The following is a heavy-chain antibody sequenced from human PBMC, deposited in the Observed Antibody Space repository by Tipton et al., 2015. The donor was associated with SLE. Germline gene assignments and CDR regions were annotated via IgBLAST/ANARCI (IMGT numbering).Heavy chain of an antibody. CDR3: ARQRLRLLSPLDA. Sequence: TLSLTCTVSGASVSSFCWNWIRQSPGKGLEWIACVCNSVSTSYDPSLKSRGTISVDTSKNHFSLELTSVTAADTAVYYCARQRLRLLSPLDAWGQGTTVTVS. CDR2: VCNSVST. V-gene: IGHV4-59*08. CDR1: GASVSSFC. D-gene: IGHD3-10*01. J-gene: IGHJ6*02.